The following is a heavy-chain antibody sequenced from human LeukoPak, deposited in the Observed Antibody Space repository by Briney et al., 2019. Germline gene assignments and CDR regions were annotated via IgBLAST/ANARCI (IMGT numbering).Heavy chain of an antibody. V-gene: IGHV1-8*01. D-gene: IGHD3-9*01. CDR1: GYTFTSYD. J-gene: IGHJ6*02. CDR2: MSPNSGNT. CDR3: AREYYDILTGRIYYYYGMDV. Sequence: ASVKVSCKASGYTFTSYDINWVRQATGQGLEWMGWMSPNSGNTGYAQKFQGRVTMTRNTSISTAYMELSSLRSEDTAVYYCAREYYDILTGRIYYYYGMDVWGQGTTVTVSS.